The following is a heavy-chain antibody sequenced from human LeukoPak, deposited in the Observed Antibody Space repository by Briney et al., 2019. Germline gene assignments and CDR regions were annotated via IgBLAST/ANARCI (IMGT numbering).Heavy chain of an antibody. CDR3: ARMVTAMVQRDLDY. Sequence: PGGSLRLSCAASGFTFSSYGMHWVRQAPGKGLEWVAFIRYDGSNKYYADSVKGRFTISRDNAKNSLYLQMNSLRAEDTAVYYCARMVTAMVQRDLDYWGQGTLVTVSS. D-gene: IGHD5-18*01. CDR2: IRYDGSNK. V-gene: IGHV3-30*02. CDR1: GFTFSSYG. J-gene: IGHJ4*02.